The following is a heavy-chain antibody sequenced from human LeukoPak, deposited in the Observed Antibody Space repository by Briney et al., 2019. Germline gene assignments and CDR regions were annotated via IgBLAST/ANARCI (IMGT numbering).Heavy chain of an antibody. D-gene: IGHD6-19*01. Sequence: SETLSLTCTVSGGSISSSSYYWGWIRQPPGKGLEWIGSIYYSGSTYYNPSLKSRVTISVDTSKNQFSLKLSSVTAADTAVYYCARDYPNSSGWSTPYYWGQGTLVTVSS. V-gene: IGHV4-39*07. CDR2: IYYSGST. CDR3: ARDYPNSSGWSTPYY. CDR1: GGSISSSSYY. J-gene: IGHJ4*02.